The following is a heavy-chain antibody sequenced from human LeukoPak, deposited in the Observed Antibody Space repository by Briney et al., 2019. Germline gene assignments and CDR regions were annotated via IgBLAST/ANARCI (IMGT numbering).Heavy chain of an antibody. V-gene: IGHV1-69*05. D-gene: IGHD5-18*01. CDR3: ARDIEQLLEVNDAFDI. J-gene: IGHJ3*02. CDR2: IIPIFGTA. Sequence: SVKVSCKASGGTFSSYAISWVRQAPGQGLEWMGGIIPIFGTANYAQKFQGRVTITTDESASTAYMELSSLRSEDTAVYYCARDIEQLLEVNDAFDIWGQGTMVTVSS. CDR1: GGTFSSYA.